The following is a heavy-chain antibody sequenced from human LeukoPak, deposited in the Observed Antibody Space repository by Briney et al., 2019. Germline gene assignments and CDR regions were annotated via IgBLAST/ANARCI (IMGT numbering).Heavy chain of an antibody. CDR1: GYDFGNYA. Sequence: GASVKVSCKASGYDFGNYAITWVRQAPGQGLEWMGRINPNSGGTNYAQKFQGRVTMTRDTSISTAYMELSRLRSDDTAVYYCATPGYCSSTSCSNWFDPWGQGTLVTVSS. CDR3: ATPGYCSSTSCSNWFDP. CDR2: INPNSGGT. J-gene: IGHJ5*02. V-gene: IGHV1-2*06. D-gene: IGHD2-2*01.